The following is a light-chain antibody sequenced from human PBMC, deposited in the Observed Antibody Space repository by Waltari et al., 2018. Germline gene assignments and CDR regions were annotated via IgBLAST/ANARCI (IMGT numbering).Light chain of an antibody. J-gene: IGLJ3*02. CDR3: ASWDDSLNGHWV. V-gene: IGLV1-44*01. Sequence: QSVLTQPPSASGTPGQRVTISCSVSASNTGGNLVTWSQPLPGKAPKLLSYRSDQRPSGVPDRFSGSKTGTSASLAISGLQSDDEADYFCASWDDSLNGHWVFGGGTKVTVL. CDR1: ASNTGGNL. CDR2: RSD.